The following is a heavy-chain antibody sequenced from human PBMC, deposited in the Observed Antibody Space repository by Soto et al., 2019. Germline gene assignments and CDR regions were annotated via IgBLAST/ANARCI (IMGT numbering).Heavy chain of an antibody. J-gene: IGHJ6*02. V-gene: IGHV5-51*01. CDR3: ARTYYYDSSGYYYYYYGMDV. CDR2: IYPGDSDT. D-gene: IGHD3-22*01. CDR1: GYSFTSYW. Sequence: GASLKISCKGSGYSFTSYWIGWVRQMPGKGLEWMGIIYPGDSDTRYSPSFQGQVTISADKSISTAYLQWSSLKASDTAMYYCARTYYYDSSGYYYYYYGMDVWGQGTTVTVS.